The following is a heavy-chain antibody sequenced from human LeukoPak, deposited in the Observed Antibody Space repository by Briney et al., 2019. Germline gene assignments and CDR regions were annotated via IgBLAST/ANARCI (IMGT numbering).Heavy chain of an antibody. CDR2: IKSKSDGATT. J-gene: IGHJ3*02. Sequence: GGSLRLSCAASGFTFTKAWMSWVRQAPGKGREWVVHIKSKSDGATTDYAAPVKGRFAISRDDSDNMLFLQMNSLKTEDTAVYYCATTILTGPWKGAFDIWGQGTMVTVSS. CDR3: ATTILTGPWKGAFDI. D-gene: IGHD3-9*01. CDR1: GFTFTKAW. V-gene: IGHV3-15*01.